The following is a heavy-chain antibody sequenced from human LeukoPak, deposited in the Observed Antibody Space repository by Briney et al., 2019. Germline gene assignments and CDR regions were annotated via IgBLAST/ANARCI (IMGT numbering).Heavy chain of an antibody. CDR2: TYSGGTI. V-gene: IGHV3-53*01. J-gene: IGHJ3*01. Sequence: GGPLRLSCAASGLSVRTNYMSWVRQAPGKGLEWVSVTYSGGTIRYADSVKGRFTISRDNSRDKLHLQMDSLRVDDTAVYYCVRAVHHLFYSDSSGYYGDAFDVWGQGTVVTVSS. D-gene: IGHD3-22*01. CDR3: VRAVHHLFYSDSSGYYGDAFDV. CDR1: GLSVRTNY.